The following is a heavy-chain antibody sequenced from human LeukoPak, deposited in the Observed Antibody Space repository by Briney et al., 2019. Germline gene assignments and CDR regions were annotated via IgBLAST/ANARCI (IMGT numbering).Heavy chain of an antibody. V-gene: IGHV4-38-2*02. Sequence: SETLSLTCTVSGYSISSGYYWGWIRQPPGKGLEWIGNIYHSGSTYYNPSLKSRVTISVDTSKNQFSLKLSSVTAADTAVYYCARDRRVMDTAMVTDYWGQGTLVTVSS. CDR1: GYSISSGYY. CDR3: ARDRRVMDTAMVTDY. CDR2: IYHSGST. D-gene: IGHD5-18*01. J-gene: IGHJ4*02.